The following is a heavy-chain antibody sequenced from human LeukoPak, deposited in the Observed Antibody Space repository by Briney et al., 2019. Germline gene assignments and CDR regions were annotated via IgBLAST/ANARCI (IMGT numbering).Heavy chain of an antibody. CDR3: ARVSPSRIVVGYFDY. CDR2: IYYSGST. CDR1: GGSISSYY. D-gene: IGHD3-22*01. Sequence: SETLSLTCTVSGGSISSYYWSWIRQPPGKGLEWIGYIYYSGSTNYNPSLKSRVTISVDTSKNQFSLKLSSVTAADTAVYYCARVSPSRIVVGYFDYWGQGTLVTVSS. V-gene: IGHV4-59*12. J-gene: IGHJ4*02.